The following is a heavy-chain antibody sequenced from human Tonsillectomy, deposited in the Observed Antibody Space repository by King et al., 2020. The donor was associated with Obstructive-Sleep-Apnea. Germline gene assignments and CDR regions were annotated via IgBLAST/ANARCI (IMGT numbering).Heavy chain of an antibody. CDR3: ARRYCSSTSCYAPYNWFDP. CDR2: INHSGST. D-gene: IGHD2-2*01. J-gene: IGHJ5*02. V-gene: IGHV4-34*01. CDR1: GGSFSGYY. Sequence: VQLQQWGAGLLKPSETLSLTCAVYGGSFSGYYWSWIRQPPGKGLEWTGEINHSGSTNYNPSLKSRVTITVDTSKNQFSLKLSSVTAADTAVYSFARRYCSSTSCYAPYNWFDPWGQGTLVTVSS.